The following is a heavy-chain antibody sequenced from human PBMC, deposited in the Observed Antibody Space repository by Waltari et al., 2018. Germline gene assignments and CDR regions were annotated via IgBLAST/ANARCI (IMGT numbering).Heavy chain of an antibody. CDR3: ARHSSGWAYFDY. CDR1: GYSISSGYY. J-gene: IGHJ4*02. D-gene: IGHD6-19*01. CDR2: IYHSGST. Sequence: QVQLQESGPGLVKPSETLSLTCAVSGYSISSGYYWGWIRQPPGKGLEWIGSIYHSGSTYYNPSRKSRVTISVDTSKNQFSLKLSSVTAADTAVYYCARHSSGWAYFDYWGQGTLVTVSS. V-gene: IGHV4-38-2*01.